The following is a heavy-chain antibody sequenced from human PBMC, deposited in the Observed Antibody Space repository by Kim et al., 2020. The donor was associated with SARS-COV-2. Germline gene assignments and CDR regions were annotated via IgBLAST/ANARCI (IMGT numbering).Heavy chain of an antibody. CDR1: GYSFTSYW. J-gene: IGHJ4*02. Sequence: GESLKISRKGSGYSFTSYWIGWVRQMPGKGLEWMGIIYPGDSDTRYSPSFQGQVTISADKSISTAYLQWSSLKASDTAMYYCARSTMVRGVIMIDYWAREPWSPSPQ. CDR2: IYPGDSDT. CDR3: ARSTMVRGVIMIDY. D-gene: IGHD3-10*01. V-gene: IGHV5-51*01.